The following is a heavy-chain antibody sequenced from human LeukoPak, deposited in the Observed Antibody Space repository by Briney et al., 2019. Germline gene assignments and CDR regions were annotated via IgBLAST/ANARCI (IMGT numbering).Heavy chain of an antibody. CDR3: ARVSHSSGWSPGELDY. V-gene: IGHV4-61*01. D-gene: IGHD6-19*01. J-gene: IGHJ4*02. Sequence: PSQTLSLTCTVSGGSISSGSYYWSWIRQPPGKGLEWIGYIYYSGSTNYNPSLKSRVTISVDTSKNQFSLKLSSVTAADTAVYYCARVSHSSGWSPGELDYWGQGTLVTVSS. CDR1: GGSISSGSYY. CDR2: IYYSGST.